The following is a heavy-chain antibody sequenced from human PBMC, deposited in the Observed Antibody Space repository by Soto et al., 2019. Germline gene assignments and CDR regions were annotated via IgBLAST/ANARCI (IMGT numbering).Heavy chain of an antibody. CDR2: IYNSGST. CDR3: AAGGGLPRYY. J-gene: IGHJ4*02. Sequence: QLQLQESGSGLVKPSQTLSLTCAVSGGSISSGGYSWRWIRQQPGKGLEWIGYIYNSGSTYYNPSRKSRVTISVDRSKNQFSLKLIAVTAADTAVYYCAAGGGLPRYYWGQGTLVTVAS. V-gene: IGHV4-30-2*01. CDR1: GGSISSGGYS. D-gene: IGHD5-12*01.